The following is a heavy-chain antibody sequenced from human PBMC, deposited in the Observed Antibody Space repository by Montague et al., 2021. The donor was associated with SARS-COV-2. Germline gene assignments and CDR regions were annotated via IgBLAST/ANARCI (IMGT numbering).Heavy chain of an antibody. J-gene: IGHJ3*02. D-gene: IGHD3-22*01. CDR2: INHSGSI. CDR1: GGSFSGYY. Sequence: SETLSLTCAVYGGSFSGYYWSWIRQPPGKGLAWIGEINHSGSIHYNPSLKSRVTISVDTSKNQFSLKLSSVTAADTAVYYCARVPDYYDSSGYYFDAFDIWGQGTMVTVSS. CDR3: ARVPDYYDSSGYYFDAFDI. V-gene: IGHV4-34*01.